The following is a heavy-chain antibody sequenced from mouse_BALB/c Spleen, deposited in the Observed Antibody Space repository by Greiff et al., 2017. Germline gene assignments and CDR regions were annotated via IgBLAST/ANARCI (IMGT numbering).Heavy chain of an antibody. CDR3: ARGDYYGSSPWFAY. Sequence: VQLKESGPELVKPGASVKISCKTSGYTFTDYTMHWVKQSHGKSLEWIGGINPNNGGTSYNQKFKGKATLTVDKSSSTAYMELRSLTSEDSAVYYWARGDYYGSSPWFAYWGQGTLVTVSA. CDR2: INPNNGGT. CDR1: GYTFTDYT. J-gene: IGHJ3*01. V-gene: IGHV1-18*01. D-gene: IGHD1-1*01.